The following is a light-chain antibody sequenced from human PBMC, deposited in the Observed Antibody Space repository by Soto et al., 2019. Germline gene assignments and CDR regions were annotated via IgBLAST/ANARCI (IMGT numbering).Light chain of an antibody. J-gene: IGKJ1*01. Sequence: DIQMAQSPSSLSASIGDRVTITCRASQGISEYLAWYQQRPGNAPNLLIYGASILQSGVPSRFSGSGSGTHFSLTNSSPKHEDVATYYCQSYNSIPRTFGQGTTVEIK. CDR3: QSYNSIPRT. CDR2: GAS. V-gene: IGKV1-27*01. CDR1: QGISEY.